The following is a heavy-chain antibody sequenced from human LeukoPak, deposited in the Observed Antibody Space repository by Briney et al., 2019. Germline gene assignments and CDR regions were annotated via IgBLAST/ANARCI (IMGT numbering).Heavy chain of an antibody. CDR1: GGSFSGYY. CDR2: INHSGST. J-gene: IGHJ4*02. CDR3: ARVVGADCSSTSCSFDY. V-gene: IGHV4-34*01. D-gene: IGHD2-2*01. Sequence: SQTLSLTCAVNGGSFSGYYWSWIRQPPGKGLEWIGEINHSGSTNYNPSLKSRVTISVDTSKNQFSLKLSSVTAADTAVYYCARVVGADCSSTSCSFDYWGQGTLVTVSS.